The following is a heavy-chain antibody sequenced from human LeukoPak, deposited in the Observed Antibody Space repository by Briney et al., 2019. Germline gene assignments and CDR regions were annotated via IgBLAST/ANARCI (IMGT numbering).Heavy chain of an antibody. CDR2: ISGSGGST. V-gene: IGHV3-23*01. CDR3: ARTWAKVVVPAARNWFDP. J-gene: IGHJ5*02. D-gene: IGHD2-2*01. Sequence: GGSLRLSCAASGFTFSSYAMSWVRQAPGKGLEWVSAISGSGGSTYYADSVKGRFTISRDNSKNTLYLQMNSLRAEDTAVYYCARTWAKVVVPAARNWFDPWGQGTLVTVSS. CDR1: GFTFSSYA.